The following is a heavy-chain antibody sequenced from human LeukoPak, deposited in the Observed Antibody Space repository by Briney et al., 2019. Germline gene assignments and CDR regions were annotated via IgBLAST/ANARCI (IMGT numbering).Heavy chain of an antibody. CDR3: ARERPTDNAFDV. CDR2: ISASYGNT. V-gene: IGHV1-18*01. J-gene: IGHJ3*01. D-gene: IGHD4-17*01. CDR1: GYTCTNYG. Sequence: GASVKVSCKASGYTCTNYGITWVRQAPGQGLEWLGWISASYGNTYYAQKLQGRVTMTTDTSTNTVYMELRSLRSDDTAVYYCARERPTDNAFDVWGQGTTVTVSS.